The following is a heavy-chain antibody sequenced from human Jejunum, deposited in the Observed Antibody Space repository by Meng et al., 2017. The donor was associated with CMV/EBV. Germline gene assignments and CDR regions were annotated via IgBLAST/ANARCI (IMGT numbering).Heavy chain of an antibody. CDR2: INPNNGGA. V-gene: IGHV1-2*06. Sequence: QVQLGQYGAEVKKPGASVKVSCKASGYTLTSYDINWGRQGTGQGLEWMGRINPNNGGANYAQQFQGRVTMTTDTSISTAYMELSRLRSDDTAVYYCARDLSGYYSFVDYWGQGTLVTVSS. D-gene: IGHD3-22*01. J-gene: IGHJ4*02. CDR1: GYTLTSYD. CDR3: ARDLSGYYSFVDY.